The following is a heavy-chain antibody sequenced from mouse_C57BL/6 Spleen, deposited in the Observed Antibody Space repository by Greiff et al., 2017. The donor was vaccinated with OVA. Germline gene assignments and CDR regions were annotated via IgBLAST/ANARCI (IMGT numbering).Heavy chain of an antibody. CDR1: GFNIKDDY. CDR2: IDPENGDT. CDR3: TTTVGDY. V-gene: IGHV14-4*01. D-gene: IGHD1-1*01. J-gene: IGHJ2*01. Sequence: EVHLVESGAELVRPGASVKLSCTASGFNIKDDYMHWVKQRPEQGLEWIGWIDPENGDTEYASKFQGKATITADTSSNTAYLQLSSLTSEDTAVYYCTTTVGDYWGQGTTLTVSS.